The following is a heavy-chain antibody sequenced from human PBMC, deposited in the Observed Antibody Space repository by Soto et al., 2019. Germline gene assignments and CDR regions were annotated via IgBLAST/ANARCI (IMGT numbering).Heavy chain of an antibody. D-gene: IGHD2-15*01. CDR2: ISDSGSST. V-gene: IGHV3-23*01. CDR1: GFTFSGYA. CDR3: AKDLGFCSGGGCFFDY. Sequence: EVQLLEYGGGLVQPGGSLRLSCAASGFTFSGYAVTWVRQAPGKGLEWVSGISDSGSSTYYADSVKGRFTISRDNTKNTLYLQMSSLRAEDTAIYYCAKDLGFCSGGGCFFDYWGQGTLVTVSS. J-gene: IGHJ4*02.